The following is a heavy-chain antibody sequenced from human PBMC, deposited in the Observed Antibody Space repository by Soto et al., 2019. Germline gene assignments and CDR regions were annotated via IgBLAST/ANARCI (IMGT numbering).Heavy chain of an antibody. J-gene: IGHJ4*02. CDR3: ARDRYEYSSIQGLSPVDY. CDR1: GGTFSSYA. Sequence: SVKVSCNASGGTFSSYAISWVRPAPGQGLEWMGVIIPIFGTANYAQKFQGRVTITADESTSTAYMELNSLRAEDTAVYYCARDRYEYSSIQGLSPVDYWGQGTLVTVSS. V-gene: IGHV1-69*13. CDR2: IIPIFGTA. D-gene: IGHD6-6*01.